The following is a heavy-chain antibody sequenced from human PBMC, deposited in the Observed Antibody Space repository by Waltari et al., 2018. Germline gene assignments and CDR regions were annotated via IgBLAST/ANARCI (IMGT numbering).Heavy chain of an antibody. J-gene: IGHJ4*02. D-gene: IGHD1-26*01. CDR3: VRDIVGAPY. Sequence: EVQLVESGGGLVRPGESLRLSCAASGFSLSDRYMDWVRQAPGKGLEWIGRSRDKVHGYTTEYAASGKGRFSISTDESRNSLYLQMNSLKSEDTAMYYCVRDIVGAPYWGQGTLVTVSS. CDR1: GFSLSDRY. V-gene: IGHV3-72*01. CDR2: SRDKVHGYTT.